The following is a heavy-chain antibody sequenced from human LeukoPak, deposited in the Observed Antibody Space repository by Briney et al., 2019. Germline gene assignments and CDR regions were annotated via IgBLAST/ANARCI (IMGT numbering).Heavy chain of an antibody. J-gene: IGHJ4*02. CDR3: ARESYGDYGGFFY. CDR2: IYYSGST. V-gene: IGHV4-61*08. CDR1: GGSISSGGYY. D-gene: IGHD4-17*01. Sequence: SQTLSLTCTVSGGSISSGGYYWSWIRQPPGKGLEWIGYIYYSGSTNYNPSLKSRVTISVDTSKNQFSLKLSSVTAADTAVYYCARESYGDYGGFFYWGQGTLVTVSS.